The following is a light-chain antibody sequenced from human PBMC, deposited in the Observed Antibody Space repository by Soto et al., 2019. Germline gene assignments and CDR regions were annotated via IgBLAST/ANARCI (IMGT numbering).Light chain of an antibody. Sequence: DIQVTQSPSSLSASVGDRVTITCRASESIARHLNWYQQKPGKAPNLLIYAASSLQNGVPSRFRGGGSGTDFTLTINNLQPEDFATYYCQQSYSTLSITFGQGTRLEIK. CDR2: AAS. CDR3: QQSYSTLSIT. J-gene: IGKJ5*01. V-gene: IGKV1-39*01. CDR1: ESIARH.